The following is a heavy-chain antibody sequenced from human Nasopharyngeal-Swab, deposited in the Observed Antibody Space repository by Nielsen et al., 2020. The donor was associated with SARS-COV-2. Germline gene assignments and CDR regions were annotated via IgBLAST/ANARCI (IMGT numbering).Heavy chain of an antibody. CDR3: AKDYYDSSGYLAYYFYY. CDR1: GFTFSSYG. CDR2: ISYDGSNK. V-gene: IGHV3-30*18. Sequence: GESLKISCAASGFTFSSYGMHWVRQAPGKGLEWVAVISYDGSNKYYADSVKGRFTISRDNSKNTLYLQMNSLRAEDTAVYYCAKDYYDSSGYLAYYFYYWGQGTLVTVSS. J-gene: IGHJ4*02. D-gene: IGHD3-22*01.